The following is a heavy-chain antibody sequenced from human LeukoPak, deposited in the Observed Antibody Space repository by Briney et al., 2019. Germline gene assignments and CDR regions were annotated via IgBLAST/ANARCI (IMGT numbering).Heavy chain of an antibody. D-gene: IGHD6-19*01. V-gene: IGHV1-2*02. CDR3: ARVGSSGWYVHPTLDY. Sequence: GASVKVSCKASGYTFTGYYMHWVRQAPGQGLEWMGWINPNSGGTNYAQKFQGRVTMTRDTSISTAYMELIRLRSDDTAVYYCARVGSSGWYVHPTLDYWGQGTLVTVSS. J-gene: IGHJ4*02. CDR2: INPNSGGT. CDR1: GYTFTGYY.